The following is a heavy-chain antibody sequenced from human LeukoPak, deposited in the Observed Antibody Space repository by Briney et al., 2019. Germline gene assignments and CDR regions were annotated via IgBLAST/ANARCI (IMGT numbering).Heavy chain of an antibody. CDR3: ARTRGSSSWYSFDY. CDR2: TYYGGDT. J-gene: IGHJ4*02. CDR1: GGSISSSSYY. V-gene: IGHV4-39*07. Sequence: PSETLSLTCTASGGSISSSSYYWGWIRQPPGKGLEWIGNTYYGGDTYYNPSLKSRVTISVDTSKNQFSLKLSSVTAADTAVYYCARTRGSSSWYSFDYWGQGTLVTVSS. D-gene: IGHD6-13*01.